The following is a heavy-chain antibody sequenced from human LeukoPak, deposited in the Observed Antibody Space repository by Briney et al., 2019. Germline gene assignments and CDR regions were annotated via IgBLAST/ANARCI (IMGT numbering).Heavy chain of an antibody. CDR2: IWYDGSNK. CDR3: ARGYGGNPFDY. CDR1: GFTFSSYG. Sequence: HPGRSLRLSCAASGFTFSSYGMHWVRQAPGKGLEWVAVIWYDGSNKYYADSVKGRFTISRDNSKNTLYLQMNRLRAEDTAVYYCARGYGGNPFDYWGQGTLVTVSS. D-gene: IGHD4-23*01. V-gene: IGHV3-33*01. J-gene: IGHJ4*02.